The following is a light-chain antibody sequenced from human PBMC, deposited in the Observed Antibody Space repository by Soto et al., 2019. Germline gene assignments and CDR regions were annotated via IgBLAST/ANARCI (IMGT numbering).Light chain of an antibody. CDR1: QGISNY. V-gene: IGKV1-27*01. CDR3: QKYDSAPWT. J-gene: IGKJ1*01. Sequence: DIQMTQSPSSLSASVRDRVTITCRASQGISNYLAWYQQKPGKVPKILIYAASTLQSGVPSRFSGSGSGTDFTLNISSLQPEDVATYYWQKYDSAPWTFGQGTKVEIK. CDR2: AAS.